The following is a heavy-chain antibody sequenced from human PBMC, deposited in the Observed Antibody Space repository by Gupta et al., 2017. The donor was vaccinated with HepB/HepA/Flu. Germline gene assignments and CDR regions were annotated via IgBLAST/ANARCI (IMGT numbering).Heavy chain of an antibody. CDR2: IKRKTDGGTA. CDR3: TTTGGSY. D-gene: IGHD1-26*01. J-gene: IGHJ4*02. V-gene: IGHV3-15*01. Sequence: EVQVVESGGDLAKPGGSLRLSCAASGFTFINTWMSWVRQAPGKGLEWVGRIKRKTDGGTADYSAPVKGRFTMSRDDSKNTLYLQMNSLKVEDTGIYYCTTTGGSYWGQGTLVTVSS. CDR1: GFTFINTW.